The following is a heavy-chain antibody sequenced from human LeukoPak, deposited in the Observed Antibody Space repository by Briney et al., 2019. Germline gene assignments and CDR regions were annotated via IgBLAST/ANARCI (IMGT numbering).Heavy chain of an antibody. CDR3: AKDREIAVAGYRWVAYFDY. CDR1: GFTFSSYA. Sequence: GGSLRLSCAASGFTFSSYAMSWVRQAPGKGLEWVSAISGSGGSTYYADSVKGRFTISRDNSKNTLYLQMNSLRAEDTAVYYCAKDREIAVAGYRWVAYFDYWGQGTLVTVSS. V-gene: IGHV3-23*01. D-gene: IGHD6-19*01. CDR2: ISGSGGST. J-gene: IGHJ4*02.